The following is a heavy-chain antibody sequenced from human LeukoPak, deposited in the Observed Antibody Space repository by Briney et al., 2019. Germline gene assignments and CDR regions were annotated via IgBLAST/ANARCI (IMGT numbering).Heavy chain of an antibody. CDR1: GFTFSNYE. CDR3: ARESYDSSGYHFDY. D-gene: IGHD3-22*01. V-gene: IGHV3-48*03. J-gene: IGHJ4*02. Sequence: GGSLRLSCEASGFTFSNYEMNWVRQAPGKGLEWVSYISSSGSTMYYPDPVKGRFTISRDNAKNSLYLQMNSLRAEDTAVYYCARESYDSSGYHFDYWGQGTLVTVSS. CDR2: ISSSGSTM.